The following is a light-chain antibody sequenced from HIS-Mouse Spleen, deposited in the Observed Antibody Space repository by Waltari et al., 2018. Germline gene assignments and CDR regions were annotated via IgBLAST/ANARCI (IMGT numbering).Light chain of an antibody. Sequence: SYELTQPPSVSVSPGQTARITCSGDALPKKCAYWYQQKSGQAPLLVIYEESKRPSGIPERFSGSSSGTMATLTISGAQVEDEADYYCYSTDSSGNHRVFGGGTKLTVL. V-gene: IGLV3-10*01. CDR3: YSTDSSGNHRV. CDR2: EES. CDR1: ALPKKC. J-gene: IGLJ2*01.